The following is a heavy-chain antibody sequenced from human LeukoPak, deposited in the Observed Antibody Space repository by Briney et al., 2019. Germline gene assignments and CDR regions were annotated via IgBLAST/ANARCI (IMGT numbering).Heavy chain of an antibody. CDR3: ARASRDGYNQNFDY. J-gene: IGHJ4*02. D-gene: IGHD5-24*01. CDR2: LYPGDSDS. Sequence: GESLTISCKAYGYSFFSNYWIAWVRQMPGKGLEWMGILYPGDSDSRYSPSLQGQVTISADRSISTAYLHWSSLKVSDTAMYYCARASRDGYNQNFDYWGQGTLVTVSS. CDR1: GYSFFSNYW. V-gene: IGHV5-51*01.